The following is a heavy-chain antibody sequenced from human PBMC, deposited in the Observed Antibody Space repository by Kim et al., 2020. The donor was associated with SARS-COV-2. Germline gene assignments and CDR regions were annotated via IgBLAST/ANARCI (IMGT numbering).Heavy chain of an antibody. D-gene: IGHD3-10*01. J-gene: IGHJ3*02. CDR3: AKDVQVEGFGEPDAFDI. CDR2: ISYDGSNK. CDR1: GFTFSSYG. V-gene: IGHV3-30*18. Sequence: GGSLRLSCAASGFTFSSYGMHWVRQAPGKGLEWVAVISYDGSNKYYADSVKGRFTISRDNSKNTLYLQMNSLRAEDTAVYYCAKDVQVEGFGEPDAFDIWGQGTMVTVSS.